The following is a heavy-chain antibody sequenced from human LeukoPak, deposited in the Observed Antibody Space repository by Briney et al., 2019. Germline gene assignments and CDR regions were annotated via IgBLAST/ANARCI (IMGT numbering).Heavy chain of an antibody. CDR1: GLKFSSYG. J-gene: IGHJ4*02. CDR3: ARDLGYTYGIDY. CDR2: IQFDGSNK. Sequence: GGSLRLSCAASGLKFSSYGMHWVRQAPGKGLQWVAFIQFDGSNKYYADSVKGRFTISRDNAKNTLYLQMNSLRAEDTAVYYCARDLGYTYGIDYWGQGTLVTVSS. V-gene: IGHV3-30*02. D-gene: IGHD5-18*01.